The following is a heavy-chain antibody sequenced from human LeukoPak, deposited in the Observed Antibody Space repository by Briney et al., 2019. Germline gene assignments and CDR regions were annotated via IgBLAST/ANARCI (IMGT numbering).Heavy chain of an antibody. CDR2: IYYSGST. CDR3: GSGDAFDI. Sequence: SETLSLTCTVSGGSISSSSYYWGWIRQPPGKGLEWIGRIYYSGSTYYNPSLKSRVTISVDTSKNQFSLKLSSVTAADTAVYYCGSGDAFDIWGQGTMVTVSS. J-gene: IGHJ3*02. CDR1: GGSISSSSYY. V-gene: IGHV4-39*01.